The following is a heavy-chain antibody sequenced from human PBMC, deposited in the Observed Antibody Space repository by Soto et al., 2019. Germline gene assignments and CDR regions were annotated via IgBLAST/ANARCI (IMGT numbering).Heavy chain of an antibody. CDR3: ARDPGMGYTVPYYFDY. CDR1: GGSISSYY. Sequence: SETLSLTCTVSGGSISSYYWSWIRQPPGKGLEWIGYIYHSGSTNYNPSLKSRVTISVDTSKNQFSLKLSSVTAADTAVYYCARDPGMGYTVPYYFDYWGPGTLVTAPQ. J-gene: IGHJ4*02. CDR2: IYHSGST. V-gene: IGHV4-59*01. D-gene: IGHD5-12*01.